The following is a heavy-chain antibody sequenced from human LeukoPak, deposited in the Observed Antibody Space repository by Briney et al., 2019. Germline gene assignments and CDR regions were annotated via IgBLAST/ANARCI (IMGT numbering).Heavy chain of an antibody. CDR2: FDPEDGET. V-gene: IGHV1-24*01. J-gene: IGHJ4*02. CDR1: GYTLTELS. D-gene: IGHD5-18*01. CDR3: ATDFGNTAMVSRFDY. Sequence: ASVKVSCKVSGYTLTELSMHWVRQAPGKGLEWMGGFDPEDGETIYAQKFQGRVTMTEDTSTDTAYMELSSLRSEDTAVYYCATDFGNTAMVSRFDYWGQGTLVTVSS.